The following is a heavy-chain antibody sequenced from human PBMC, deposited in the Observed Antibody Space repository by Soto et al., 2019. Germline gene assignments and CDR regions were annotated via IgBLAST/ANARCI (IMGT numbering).Heavy chain of an antibody. CDR1: GGSVSSTDHY. CDR2: IYYSGTT. J-gene: IGHJ4*02. D-gene: IGHD4-17*01. CDR3: ARDKGYGDFGC. Sequence: QVQLQESGPGLVKPSQTVSLTCTVSGGSVSSTDHYWSWIRQRPGKALEWIGYIYYSGTTYYNPSLQSRVTMSVDSSTNQLSLKLSSVTAADTDVYYCARDKGYGDFGCWGQGTLVTVSS. V-gene: IGHV4-31*03.